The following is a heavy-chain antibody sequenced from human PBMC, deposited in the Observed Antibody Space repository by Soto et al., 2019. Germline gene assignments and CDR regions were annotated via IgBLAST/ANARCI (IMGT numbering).Heavy chain of an antibody. CDR1: GYTFTSYG. CDR2: ISAYNGNT. V-gene: IGHV1-18*04. J-gene: IGHJ6*02. D-gene: IGHD3-3*01. Sequence: EASVKVSCKASGYTFTSYGISWVRQAPGQGLEWMGWISAYNGNTNYAQKLQGRVTMTTDTSTSTAYMELRSLRSDDTAVYYCARVHLHYDFWSGYYVDYYYYGMDVWGQGTTVTVSS. CDR3: ARVHLHYDFWSGYYVDYYYYGMDV.